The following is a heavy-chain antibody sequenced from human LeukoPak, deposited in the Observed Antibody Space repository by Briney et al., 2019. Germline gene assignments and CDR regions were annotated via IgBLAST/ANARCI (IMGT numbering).Heavy chain of an antibody. CDR1: GGPFSGYY. CDR2: IYYSGST. Sequence: SETLSLTCAVYGGPFSGYYWPWIRQPPGKGLEWIGSIYYSGSTYYNPSLKSRVTISVDTSKNQFSLKLSSVTAADTAVYYCARDGSAAAAFDYWGQGTLVTVSS. J-gene: IGHJ4*02. V-gene: IGHV4-34*01. D-gene: IGHD6-13*01. CDR3: ARDGSAAAAFDY.